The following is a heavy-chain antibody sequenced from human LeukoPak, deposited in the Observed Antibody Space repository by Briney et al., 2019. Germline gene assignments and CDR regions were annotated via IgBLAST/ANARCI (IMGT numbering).Heavy chain of an antibody. CDR2: ISSSCSTI. J-gene: IGHJ3*02. CDR3: ARDLLGKDAFDT. D-gene: IGHD7-27*01. V-gene: IGHV3-11*01. CDR1: GFTFSDYY. Sequence: GGSLRLSCAASGFTFSDYYMSWLRQAPGKGLEWVSYISSSCSTIYYADSVRCRFTISRDNAKNSLYLKMNSLRAEDTAVYYCARDLLGKDAFDTWGQGTMVTVSS.